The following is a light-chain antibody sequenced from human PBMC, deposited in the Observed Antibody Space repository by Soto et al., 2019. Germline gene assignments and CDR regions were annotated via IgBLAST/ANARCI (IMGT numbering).Light chain of an antibody. CDR2: SAS. J-gene: IGKJ2*01. Sequence: EIGLTQSPGTLSLSPGERATLSCRASQSISSRYLAWYQQKPGQAPRLLIYSASSRATGIPDRFSGSGSGIDFTLTISRLEPEDFAVYYCQQYASSLVYTFGQGTRLDIK. CDR1: QSISSRY. CDR3: QQYASSLVYT. V-gene: IGKV3-20*01.